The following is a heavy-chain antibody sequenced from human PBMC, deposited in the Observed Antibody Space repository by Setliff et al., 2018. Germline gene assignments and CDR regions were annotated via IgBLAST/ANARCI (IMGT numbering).Heavy chain of an antibody. J-gene: IGHJ5*02. V-gene: IGHV3-53*01. Sequence: LSLTCAASEFSLSDFAIHWVRQAPGKGLEFVSGIIQGGNTYYGDSVKGRFTMSRDNSKNSLYLQMNSLRVEDTAVYYCARDGYPGTSWGQGTLVTVSS. CDR3: ARDGYPGTS. CDR2: IIQGGNT. CDR1: EFSLSDFA. D-gene: IGHD2-2*03.